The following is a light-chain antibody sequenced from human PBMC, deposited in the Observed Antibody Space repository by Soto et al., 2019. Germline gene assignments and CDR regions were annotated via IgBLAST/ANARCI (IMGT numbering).Light chain of an antibody. CDR2: GAS. CDR1: QSVSSN. Sequence: EILMTQSPATLSVSPGERATLSCWASQSVSSNLAWYQQKPGQAPGLLIYGASTRATGIPARFSGSGSGTEFTLTISSLKSEDFAVYYCQQYNNWHTITFGQGTRLEIK. CDR3: QQYNNWHTIT. J-gene: IGKJ5*01. V-gene: IGKV3-15*01.